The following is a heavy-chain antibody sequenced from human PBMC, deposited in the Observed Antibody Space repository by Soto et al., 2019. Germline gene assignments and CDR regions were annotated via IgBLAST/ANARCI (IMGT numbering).Heavy chain of an antibody. CDR1: GGSISSYY. V-gene: IGHV4-59*08. Sequence: SETLSLTCTVSGGSISSYYWSWIRQPPGKGLEWIGYIYYSGSTNYNPSLKSRVTISVDTSKNQFSLKLSSVTAADTAVYYCARHRRNYYMDVWGKGTTVTVSS. CDR3: ARHRRNYYMDV. J-gene: IGHJ6*03. CDR2: IYYSGST.